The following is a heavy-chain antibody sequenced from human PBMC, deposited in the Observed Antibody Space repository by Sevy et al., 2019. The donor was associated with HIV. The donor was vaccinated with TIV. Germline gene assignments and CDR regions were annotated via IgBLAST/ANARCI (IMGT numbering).Heavy chain of an antibody. D-gene: IGHD1-26*01. CDR2: ISSSSSYI. CDR3: ARGSDEWELLSRFDY. V-gene: IGHV3-21*01. CDR1: GFTFSSYS. J-gene: IGHJ4*02. Sequence: GGSLRLSCAASGFTFSSYSMNWVRQAPGKGLEWASSISSSSSYIYYADSVKGRFTISRDNAKNSLYLQMNSLRAEDTAVYYCARGSDEWELLSRFDYWGQGTLVTVSS.